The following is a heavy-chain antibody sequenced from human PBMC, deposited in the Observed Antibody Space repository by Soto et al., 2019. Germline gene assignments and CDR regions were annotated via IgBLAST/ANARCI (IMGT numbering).Heavy chain of an antibody. CDR2: ISDSGGST. D-gene: IGHD3-10*01. CDR3: AKNFFGSGGYLKYFDY. CDR1: GFTFSKYA. Sequence: GGSLRLSCAASGFTFSKYAMSWVRQAPGTGLEWVSSISDSGGSTYYADSVKGRFTISRDNSKNILFLQMNSLRDADTAVYYCAKNFFGSGGYLKYFDYWGQGTLVTVSS. J-gene: IGHJ4*02. V-gene: IGHV3-23*01.